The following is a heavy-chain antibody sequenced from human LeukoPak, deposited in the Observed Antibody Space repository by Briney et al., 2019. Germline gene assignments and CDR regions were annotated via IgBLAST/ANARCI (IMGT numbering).Heavy chain of an antibody. CDR3: ANAASYSVDY. D-gene: IGHD1-26*01. V-gene: IGHV4-39*01. CDR2: MHYRGSS. CDR1: GGSISSSSYY. Sequence: KPSETLSLTCTVSGGSISSSSYYWSWIRQPPGKGLEWIGSMHYRGSSYYNPSLKSRVTMSVDTSKNQFSLKLSSVTVADTAVYYCANAASYSVDYWGQGTLVTVSS. J-gene: IGHJ4*02.